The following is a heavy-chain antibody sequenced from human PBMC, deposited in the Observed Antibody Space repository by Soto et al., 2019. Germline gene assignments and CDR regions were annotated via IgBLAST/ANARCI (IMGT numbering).Heavy chain of an antibody. CDR1: GFTFSSYG. V-gene: IGHV3-30*18. D-gene: IGHD5-12*01. Sequence: GGSLRLSCAASGFTFSSYGMHWVRQAPCKGLEWVAVISYDGSNKYYADSVKGRFTISRDNSKNTLYLQMNSLRAEDTAVYYCAKESSLDIVATLFDYWGQGTLVTVSS. CDR3: AKESSLDIVATLFDY. J-gene: IGHJ4*02. CDR2: ISYDGSNK.